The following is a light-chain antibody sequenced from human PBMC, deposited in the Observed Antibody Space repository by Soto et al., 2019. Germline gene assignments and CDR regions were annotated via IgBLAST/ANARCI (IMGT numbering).Light chain of an antibody. Sequence: EVVLTQSPGTRSLSLGERATLSCRASQNIRGNELAWYQQKPGQAPRLLIYRGSSRATGIPDRFSGRGSGTDFSLTISRLEPEDFAVYYCQDYGTSAPWTFGQGTKVEIK. CDR2: RGS. CDR3: QDYGTSAPWT. J-gene: IGKJ1*01. V-gene: IGKV3-20*01. CDR1: QNIRGNE.